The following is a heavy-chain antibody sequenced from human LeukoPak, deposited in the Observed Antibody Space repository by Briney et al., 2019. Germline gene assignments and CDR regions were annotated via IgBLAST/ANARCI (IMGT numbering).Heavy chain of an antibody. J-gene: IGHJ4*02. CDR2: IYYSGST. V-gene: IGHV4-59*01. D-gene: IGHD1-14*01. CDR1: GGSISSYY. Sequence: SETLSLTCTVSGGSISSYYWSWIRQPPGKGLEWIGYIYYSGSTNYNPSLKSRVTISVDTSKNQFSLKLSSVTAADTAVYYCARGPTRPLKYFDYWGQGTLVTVSS. CDR3: ARGPTRPLKYFDY.